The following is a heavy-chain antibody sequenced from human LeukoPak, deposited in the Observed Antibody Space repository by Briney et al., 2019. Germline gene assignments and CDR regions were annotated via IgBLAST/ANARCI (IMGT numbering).Heavy chain of an antibody. CDR1: GGSFSGYY. V-gene: IGHV4-34*01. CDR2: INHSGST. J-gene: IGHJ6*03. CDR3: ARVPMFYYYYYMDV. D-gene: IGHD3-10*02. Sequence: PSETLSLTCAVYGGSFSGYYWSWIRQPPGKGLEWMGEINHSGSTNYNPSLKSRVTISVDTSKNQFSLKLSSVTAADTAVYYCARVPMFYYYYYMDVWGKGTTVTVSS.